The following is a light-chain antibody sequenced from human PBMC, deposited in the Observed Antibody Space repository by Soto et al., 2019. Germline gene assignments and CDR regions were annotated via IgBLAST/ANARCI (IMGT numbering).Light chain of an antibody. J-gene: IGKJ4*01. CDR3: QQYDNWPRT. CDR2: GAS. CDR1: QSVNSN. Sequence: EIVMTQSPATLSVFPGDRATLSCRASQSVNSNLAWYQQTPGQAPRLLIYGASTRATGIPARFSGSGSGTEFTLTFSSLHSEDFAVYYCQQYDNWPRTFGGGTKVDIK. V-gene: IGKV3-15*01.